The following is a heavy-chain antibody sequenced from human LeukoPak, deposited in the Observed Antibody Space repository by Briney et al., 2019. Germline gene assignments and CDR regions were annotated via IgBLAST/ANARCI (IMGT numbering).Heavy chain of an antibody. CDR3: ARDGGYSYEYYFDY. CDR2: ISSSSSPI. Sequence: GRSLRLSCAASGFTFNKNSMNWVRQAPGKGLEWVSYISSSSSPIYYADSVKGRFTISRDNAKNSLYLQMNSLRDEDTAVYYCARDGGYSYEYYFDYWGQGTLVTVSS. CDR1: GFTFNKNS. J-gene: IGHJ4*02. D-gene: IGHD5-18*01. V-gene: IGHV3-48*02.